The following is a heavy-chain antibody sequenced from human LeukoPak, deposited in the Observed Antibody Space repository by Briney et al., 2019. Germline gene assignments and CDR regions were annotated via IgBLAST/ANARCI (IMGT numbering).Heavy chain of an antibody. J-gene: IGHJ4*02. CDR3: ARDGDYAVAY. CDR2: IKPDGSEK. V-gene: IGHV3-7*04. D-gene: IGHD4-17*01. Sequence: GGSLRLSCTGSGFIFRSYWMSWVRQAPGKGLEWVANIKPDGSEKFYVDSVKGRFTISRDNAKNSMYLEMNSLTDEDTAVYYCARDGDYAVAYWGQGTLVTVSS. CDR1: GFIFRSYW.